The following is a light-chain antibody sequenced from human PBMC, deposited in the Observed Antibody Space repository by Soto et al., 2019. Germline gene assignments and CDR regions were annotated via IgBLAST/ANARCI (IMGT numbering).Light chain of an antibody. CDR2: EVS. V-gene: IGLV2-8*01. CDR1: SSDVGGYNY. Sequence: QSALTQPPSASGSPGQSVTISCTGTSSDVGGYNYVSWYQQHPGKAPKLMIYEVSKRPSGVPDRFSGSKSGNTAALNVSGLQAEDDADYYCSSYAGSNVVFGGGTKLTVL. J-gene: IGLJ2*01. CDR3: SSYAGSNVV.